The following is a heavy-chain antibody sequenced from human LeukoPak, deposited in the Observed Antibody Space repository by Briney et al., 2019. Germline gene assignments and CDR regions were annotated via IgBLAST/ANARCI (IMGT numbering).Heavy chain of an antibody. Sequence: PGGSLRLSCAASGIIITSYWMSWVRQAPGKGLEWVAVISYDGSNKYYADSVKGRFTISRDNSKNTLYLQMNSLRAEDTAVYYCAREGGLPFDYWGQGTLVTVSS. J-gene: IGHJ4*02. V-gene: IGHV3-30-3*01. CDR2: ISYDGSNK. CDR3: AREGGLPFDY. CDR1: GIIITSYW.